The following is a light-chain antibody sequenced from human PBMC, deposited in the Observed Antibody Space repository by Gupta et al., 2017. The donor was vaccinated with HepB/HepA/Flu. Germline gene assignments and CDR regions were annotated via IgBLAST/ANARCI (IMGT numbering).Light chain of an antibody. V-gene: IGKV1-33*01. CDR2: DAS. J-gene: IGKJ4*01. Sequence: DVTMTQSPSPLSASVGDRVTITCQASQDISNYLNWYQQKPGKAPKLLIYDASNLETGVPSRFSGSGSGTDFTFTISSLQPEDIATYYCQQYDNLSLTFGGGTKVEIK. CDR1: QDISNY. CDR3: QQYDNLSLT.